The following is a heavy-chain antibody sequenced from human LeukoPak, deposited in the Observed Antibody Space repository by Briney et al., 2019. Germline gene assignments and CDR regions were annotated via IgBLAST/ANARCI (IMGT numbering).Heavy chain of an antibody. CDR1: GGSFSGYY. V-gene: IGHV4-34*01. CDR3: ARAGVENYDFWSGYYPFDY. D-gene: IGHD3-3*01. Sequence: SGTLSLTCAVYGGSFSGYYWSWIRQPPGKGLEWIGEINHSGSTNYNPSLKSRVTISVDTSKNQFSLKLSSVTAADTAVYYCARAGVENYDFWSGYYPFDYWGQGTLVTVSS. J-gene: IGHJ4*02. CDR2: INHSGST.